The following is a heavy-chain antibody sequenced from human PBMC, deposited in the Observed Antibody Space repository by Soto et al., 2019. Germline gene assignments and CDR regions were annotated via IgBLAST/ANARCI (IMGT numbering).Heavy chain of an antibody. CDR1: GYTLTELS. J-gene: IGHJ4*02. D-gene: IGHD3-10*01. CDR3: ASARLLWFGELKFDY. V-gene: IGHV1-24*01. CDR2: FDPEDGET. Sequence: ASVKVSCKVSGYTLTELSMHWVRQAPGKGLEWMGGFDPEDGETIYAQKXXXXXXXXXDTSTDTAYMELSSLRSDDTAVYYCASARLLWFGELKFDYWGQGTLVTVSS.